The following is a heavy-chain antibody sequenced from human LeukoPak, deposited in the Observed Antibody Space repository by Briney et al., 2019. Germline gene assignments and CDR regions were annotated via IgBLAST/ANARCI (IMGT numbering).Heavy chain of an antibody. V-gene: IGHV4-39*07. D-gene: IGHD2-2*01. CDR3: ASRGGCSGTSCYNWFDP. CDR2: IYYSGST. CDR1: GGSNSSRSYY. Sequence: SETLPLTCTVSGGSNSSRSYYWGWIRQPPGKGLEWIGSIYYSGSTYYNPSLKSRVTISVDTSKNQFSLKLSPVTAADTAVYYCASRGGCSGTSCYNWFDPWGQGTLVTVSS. J-gene: IGHJ5*02.